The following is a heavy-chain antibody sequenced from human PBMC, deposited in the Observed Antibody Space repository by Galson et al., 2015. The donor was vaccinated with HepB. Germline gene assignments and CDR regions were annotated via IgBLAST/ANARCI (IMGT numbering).Heavy chain of an antibody. CDR2: IYYSGST. CDR3: ARDHTLYGFTGLYGMDV. CDR1: GGSISSGGYY. Sequence: TLSLTCTVSGGSISSGGYYWSWIRQHPGKGLEWIGYIYYSGSTYYNPSLKSRVTISVDTSKNQFSLKLSSVTAADTAAYYCARDHTLYGFTGLYGMDVWGQGTTVTVSS. D-gene: IGHD3-10*01. J-gene: IGHJ6*02. V-gene: IGHV4-31*03.